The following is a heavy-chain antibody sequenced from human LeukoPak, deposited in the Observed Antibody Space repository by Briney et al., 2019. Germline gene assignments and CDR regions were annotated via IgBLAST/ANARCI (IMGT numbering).Heavy chain of an antibody. CDR3: ARDLYSSGWTDAFDI. CDR1: GYTFTSYA. D-gene: IGHD6-19*01. Sequence: ASVKVSCKASGYTFTSYAMNWVRQAPGQGLEWMGWINPNSGDTNYSQKFQGRVSMTRDTSINTAYMELSRLTSDDTAVYYCARDLYSSGWTDAFDIWGQGTMVTVSS. J-gene: IGHJ3*02. CDR2: INPNSGDT. V-gene: IGHV1-2*02.